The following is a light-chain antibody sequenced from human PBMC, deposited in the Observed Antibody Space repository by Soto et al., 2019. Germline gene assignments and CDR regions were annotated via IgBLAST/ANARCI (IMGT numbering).Light chain of an antibody. CDR1: QSVGGS. CDR2: DVS. V-gene: IGKV3-11*01. Sequence: IVLTESPGTLSLSPGDTATLSCRASQSVGGSLAWYQQRPGQPPRLLVYDVSNRATGIPARFSGSGSTTDFTLTISTLEPEDFAVYYCQQRSNSPPTWTFGQGTKVEL. CDR3: QQRSNSPPTWT. J-gene: IGKJ1*01.